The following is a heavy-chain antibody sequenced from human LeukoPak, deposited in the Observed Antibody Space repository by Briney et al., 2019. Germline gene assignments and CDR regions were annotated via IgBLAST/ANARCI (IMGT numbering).Heavy chain of an antibody. V-gene: IGHV3-21*01. Sequence: GGSLRLSCAASGFTFSSYSMNWVRQAPGKGLEWVSSISSSSSYIYYADSVKGRFTISRDNAKNSLYLQMNSLRAEDTAVYYCARNDGVVPAAIYYYGVDVWGQGTTVTVSS. CDR3: ARNDGVVPAAIYYYGVDV. D-gene: IGHD2-2*01. CDR2: ISSSSSYI. J-gene: IGHJ6*02. CDR1: GFTFSSYS.